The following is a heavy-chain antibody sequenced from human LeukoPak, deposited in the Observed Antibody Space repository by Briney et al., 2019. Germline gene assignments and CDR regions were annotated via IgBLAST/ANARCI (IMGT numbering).Heavy chain of an antibody. J-gene: IGHJ4*02. CDR3: ARGTYYYDSSGYLSFDY. CDR1: GFTGFTFSNYW. Sequence: GGSLRLSCAASGFTGFTFSNYWMNWVRQAPGKGLEWVSYISSSGSTIYYADSVKGRFTISRDNAKNSLYLQMNSLRAEDTAVYYCARGTYYYDSSGYLSFDYWGQGTLVTVSS. D-gene: IGHD3-22*01. V-gene: IGHV3-48*04. CDR2: ISSSGSTI.